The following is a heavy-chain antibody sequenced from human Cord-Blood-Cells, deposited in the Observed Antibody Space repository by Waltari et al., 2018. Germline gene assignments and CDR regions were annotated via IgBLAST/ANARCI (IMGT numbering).Heavy chain of an antibody. V-gene: IGHV6-1*01. D-gene: IGHD6-19*01. Sequence: QVQLQQSGPGRVKPWQTLPLPCPISGDRVPSNGAAWNWIGHSPSRGLGWRGRTYCRYKWYNDDAVSGKSRITSSPDTAKNQFPPQLNSVTPEDTAVYYCASGAVADWDAFDIWGQGTMVTVSS. J-gene: IGHJ3*02. CDR2: TYCRYKWYN. CDR3: ASGAVADWDAFDI. CDR1: GDRVPSNGAA.